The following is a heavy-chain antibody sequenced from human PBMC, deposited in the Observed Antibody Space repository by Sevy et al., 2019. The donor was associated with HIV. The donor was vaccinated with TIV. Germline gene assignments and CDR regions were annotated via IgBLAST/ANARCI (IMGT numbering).Heavy chain of an antibody. CDR3: TRWKGLQSIFDY. Sequence: GVLRLSCTTSGFAFGDYAMNWVRQAPGKGLEWVAFLKSKADGGTVDHAPSVKGRFTISRDDSKSIAYLQMNDLTTEDTAVYYCTRWKGLQSIFDYWGQGALVTVSS. CDR2: LKSKADGGTV. CDR1: GFAFGDYA. D-gene: IGHD1-1*01. J-gene: IGHJ4*02. V-gene: IGHV3-49*04.